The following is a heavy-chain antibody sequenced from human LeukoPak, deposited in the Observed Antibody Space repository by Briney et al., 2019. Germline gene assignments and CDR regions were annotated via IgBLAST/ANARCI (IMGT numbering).Heavy chain of an antibody. V-gene: IGHV1-8*01. Sequence: GASVKVSCKASGYTFTSYDINWVRQATGQGLEWMGWMNPNSGNTGYAQKFQGRVTMTRNTSISTAYMELSSLRSEDTAVYYCAIRKYCSSTSCYFDASDIWGQGTMVTVSS. CDR1: GYTFTSYD. J-gene: IGHJ3*02. CDR3: AIRKYCSSTSCYFDASDI. D-gene: IGHD2-2*01. CDR2: MNPNSGNT.